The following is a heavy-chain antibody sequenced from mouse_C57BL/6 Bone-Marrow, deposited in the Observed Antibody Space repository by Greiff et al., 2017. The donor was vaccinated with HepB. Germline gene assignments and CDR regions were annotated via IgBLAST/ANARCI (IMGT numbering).Heavy chain of an antibody. Sequence: VQLQQSGAELARPGASVKLSCKASGYTFTSYGISWVKQRTGQGLEWIGEIYPRSGNTYYNEKFKGKATLTADKSSSTAYMELRSLTSEDSGVYICARAGITTVVATDFDVWGTGTTVTVSS. CDR3: ARAGITTVVATDFDV. CDR2: IYPRSGNT. CDR1: GYTFTSYG. J-gene: IGHJ1*03. D-gene: IGHD1-1*01. V-gene: IGHV1-81*01.